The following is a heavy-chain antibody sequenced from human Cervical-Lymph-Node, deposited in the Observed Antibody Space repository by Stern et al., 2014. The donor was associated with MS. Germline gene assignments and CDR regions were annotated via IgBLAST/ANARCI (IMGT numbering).Heavy chain of an antibody. D-gene: IGHD2-15*01. CDR1: GGSVSSPGYY. Sequence: VQLVESGPGLVRPSQTLSLTCTISGGSVSSPGYYWNWIRHVPGKGLEWIGYIHYSGTTDYNPSLKSRVTISVDTSKNHFSLQLTSVTAADTAIYYWARDRAVDKWFDTWGQGTPVTVSS. CDR3: ARDRAVDKWFDT. CDR2: IHYSGTT. J-gene: IGHJ5*02. V-gene: IGHV4-31*03.